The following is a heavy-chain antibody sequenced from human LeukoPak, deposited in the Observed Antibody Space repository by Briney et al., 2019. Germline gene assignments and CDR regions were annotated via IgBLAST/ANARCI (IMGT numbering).Heavy chain of an antibody. CDR3: ARQKGLYYFDY. D-gene: IGHD2-2*01. V-gene: IGHV4-30-2*03. CDR2: IYHSGST. CDR1: GGSISSGGYY. Sequence: PSQTLSLTCTVSGGSISSGGYYWSWIRQPPGKGLEWIGYIYHSGSTYYNPSLKSRVTISVDTSKNQFSLKLSSVTAADTAVYYCARQKGLYYFDYWGQGTLVTVSS. J-gene: IGHJ4*02.